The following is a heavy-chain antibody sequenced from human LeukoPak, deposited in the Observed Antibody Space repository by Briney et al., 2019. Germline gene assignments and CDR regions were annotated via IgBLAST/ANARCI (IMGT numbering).Heavy chain of an antibody. Sequence: GGSLRLSCAASGFTFSNYAMNWVRQAPGKGLEWVSAISGSGDATKYADSVKGRFTISRDSSKNTLYLQMNSLRAEDTAVYYCAKYRSLGATRYFDYWGQGTLVTVSS. CDR1: GFTFSNYA. V-gene: IGHV3-23*01. J-gene: IGHJ4*02. CDR3: AKYRSLGATRYFDY. D-gene: IGHD1-26*01. CDR2: ISGSGDAT.